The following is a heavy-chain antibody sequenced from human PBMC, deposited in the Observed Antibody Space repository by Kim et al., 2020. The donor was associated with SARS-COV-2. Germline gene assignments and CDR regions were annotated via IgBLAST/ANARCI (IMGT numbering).Heavy chain of an antibody. D-gene: IGHD1-26*01. Sequence: GRSLRLSCAASGFTFSSYGMHWVRQAPGKGLEWVAVIWYDGSSKYYADSAKGRFTISRDNSKNTLSLQMDSLRAEDTAVYYCAKDQGIVGGKYYYFYGM. V-gene: IGHV3-33*06. CDR2: IWYDGSSK. CDR1: GFTFSSYG. J-gene: IGHJ6*01. CDR3: AKDQGIVGGKYYYFYGM.